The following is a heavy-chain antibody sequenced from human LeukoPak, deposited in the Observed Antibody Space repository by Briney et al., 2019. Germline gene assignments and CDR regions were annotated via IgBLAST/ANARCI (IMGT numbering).Heavy chain of an antibody. J-gene: IGHJ5*02. CDR3: AGVAPYCSGGSCGWFDP. D-gene: IGHD2-15*01. Sequence: PSETLSLTCTVSGGSISSYYWSWIRQPAGKGLEWIGRIYTSGSTNYNPSLKSRVTMSVDTSKNQFSLKLSSVTAADTAVYYCAGVAPYCSGGSCGWFDPWGQGTLVTVSS. CDR2: IYTSGST. CDR1: GGSISSYY. V-gene: IGHV4-4*07.